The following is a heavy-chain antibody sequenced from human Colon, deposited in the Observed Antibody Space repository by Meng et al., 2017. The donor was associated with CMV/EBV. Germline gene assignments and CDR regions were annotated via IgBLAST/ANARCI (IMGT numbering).Heavy chain of an antibody. J-gene: IGHJ4*02. Sequence: GGVVQAGGSPGSSCGGLGFRFRQFGIHWLRQAPGKGLEWVSFIDTTNHYYADSVKGRFTISRDDSKRMVYLQMNNLKTEDTAMYFCSNGLLGVQGHWGQGTLVTVSS. V-gene: IGHV3-30*02. CDR3: SNGLLGVQGH. D-gene: IGHD3-3*01. CDR2: IDTTNH. CDR1: GFRFRQFG.